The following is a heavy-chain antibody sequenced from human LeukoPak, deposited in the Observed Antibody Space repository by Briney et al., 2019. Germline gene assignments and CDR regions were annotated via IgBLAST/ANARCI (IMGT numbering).Heavy chain of an antibody. D-gene: IGHD3-10*01. Sequence: SETLSLTCTVSGGSISSYYWSWMRQSPGKGLEWIGYIYYSGSTNYNPSLKSRVTMSVDTSKNQFSLKLSSMTAADTAVYYCARQELSYGSGSYFDYWGQGTLVTVSS. V-gene: IGHV4-59*08. J-gene: IGHJ4*02. CDR1: GGSISSYY. CDR3: ARQELSYGSGSYFDY. CDR2: IYYSGST.